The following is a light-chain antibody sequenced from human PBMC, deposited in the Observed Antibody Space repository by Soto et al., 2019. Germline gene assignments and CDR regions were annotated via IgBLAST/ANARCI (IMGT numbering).Light chain of an antibody. Sequence: DIQMTQSPSSVSASVGDTLTITCRASRDISNSLAWYQQTPGKAPKLLLRGASSLHRGVPSRFSGGGAGTEFTLTISSLQPEDFATFYCQQTSAFPRTFGQGTKGDVK. CDR2: GAS. CDR3: QQTSAFPRT. CDR1: RDISNS. J-gene: IGKJ1*01. V-gene: IGKV1-12*01.